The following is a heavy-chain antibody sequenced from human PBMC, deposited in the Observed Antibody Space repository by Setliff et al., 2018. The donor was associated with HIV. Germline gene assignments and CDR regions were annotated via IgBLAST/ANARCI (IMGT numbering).Heavy chain of an antibody. CDR3: ARGSLLRRTVSNLFETVDYWDYYLDV. J-gene: IGHJ6*03. CDR2: ITPAFGTA. D-gene: IGHD4-17*01. CDR1: GGTFKNDV. V-gene: IGHV1-69*13. Sequence: ASVKVSCKASGGTFKNDVISWVRQAPGQGLEWMGGITPAFGTANYAQKFQGRVTIIADESTSTAYMEISNLRSEDTAVYYCARGSLLRRTVSNLFETVDYWDYYLDVWGKGTTVTVSS.